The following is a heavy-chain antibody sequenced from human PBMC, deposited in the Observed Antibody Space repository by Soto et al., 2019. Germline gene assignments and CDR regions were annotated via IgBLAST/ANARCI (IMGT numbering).Heavy chain of an antibody. J-gene: IGHJ6*02. CDR1: GYSFTSYW. Sequence: GESLKISCKGSGYSFTSYWISWVRQMPGKGLEWMGRIDPSDSYTNYSPSFQGHVTISADKSISTAYLQWSSLKASDTAMYYCARQGRIVAMRRLGYGTVVWYPGTLVSVFS. D-gene: IGHD5-12*01. CDR3: ARQGRIVAMRRLGYGTVV. CDR2: IDPSDSYT. V-gene: IGHV5-10-1*01.